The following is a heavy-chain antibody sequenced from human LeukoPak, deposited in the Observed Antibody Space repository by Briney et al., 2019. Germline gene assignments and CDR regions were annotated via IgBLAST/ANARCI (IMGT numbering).Heavy chain of an antibody. CDR1: GYTFTGCY. D-gene: IGHD5-18*01. J-gene: IGHJ4*02. V-gene: IGHV1-2*04. CDR2: INPNSGGT. Sequence: GASVKVSCKASGYTFTGCYMHWVRQAPGQGLERMGWINPNSGGTNYAQKFQGWVTMTRDTSISTAYMELSRLRSDDTAVYYCAVGVDTAMVMYDYWGQGTLVTVSS. CDR3: AVGVDTAMVMYDY.